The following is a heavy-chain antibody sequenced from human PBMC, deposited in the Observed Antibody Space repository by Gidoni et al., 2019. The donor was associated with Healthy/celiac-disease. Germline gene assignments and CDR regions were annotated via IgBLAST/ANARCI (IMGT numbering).Heavy chain of an antibody. V-gene: IGHV4-39*01. CDR2: IYYSGST. CDR1: GVSILSSSDY. D-gene: IGHD1-26*01. CDR3: ASRGGVGDGDY. J-gene: IGHJ4*02. Sequence: QLQLQESGPGLVKPSETLSPTCTVSGVSILSSSDYWGWIRQPPGKGLEWIGSIYYSGSTYYNPSLKSRVTISVDTSKNQFSLKLSSVTAADTAVYYCASRGGVGDGDYWGQGTLVTVSS.